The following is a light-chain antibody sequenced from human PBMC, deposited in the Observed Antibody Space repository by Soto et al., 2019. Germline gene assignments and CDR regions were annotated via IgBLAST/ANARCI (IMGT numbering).Light chain of an antibody. CDR1: QTVSRY. V-gene: IGKV3-11*01. J-gene: IGKJ4*01. CDR2: YAS. CDR3: QQRSTWPLFT. Sequence: VLTQSPATLSLSPGERATLSCRASQTVSRYLAWYQQKPGQAPRLLIYYASNRATGIPARFSGSGSGTDYTLTISSLEPEDCAVYYCQQRSTWPLFTVGGGTKVEI.